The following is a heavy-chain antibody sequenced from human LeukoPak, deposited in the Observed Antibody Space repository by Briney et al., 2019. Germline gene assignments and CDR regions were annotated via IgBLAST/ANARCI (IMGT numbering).Heavy chain of an antibody. V-gene: IGHV1-3*01. CDR1: GYTFTSYA. CDR2: INAGNGNT. D-gene: IGHD6-19*01. CDR3: ARSDSSGWQKDENFDY. J-gene: IGHJ4*02. Sequence: ASVKVSCKASGYTFTSYAMHWVRQAPGQRLEWMGWINAGNGNTKYSQKFQGGVTITRDTSASTAYMELSSLRSEDTAVYYCARSDSSGWQKDENFDYWGQGTLVTVSS.